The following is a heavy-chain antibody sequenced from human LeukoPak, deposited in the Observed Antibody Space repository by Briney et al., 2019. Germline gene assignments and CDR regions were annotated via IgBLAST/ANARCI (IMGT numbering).Heavy chain of an antibody. CDR1: GFTFSSYW. D-gene: IGHD5-24*01. Sequence: GGSLRLSCAACGFTFSSYWMHWVRQAAGKGLVWVSRINRDGSSTRYADSVKGRFTISRDNVKKPLYLQIKSLSAEDTAVYYCANPRWRQPLDAFDIWGQGTMVTVSS. CDR3: ANPRWRQPLDAFDI. J-gene: IGHJ3*02. V-gene: IGHV3-74*01. CDR2: INRDGSST.